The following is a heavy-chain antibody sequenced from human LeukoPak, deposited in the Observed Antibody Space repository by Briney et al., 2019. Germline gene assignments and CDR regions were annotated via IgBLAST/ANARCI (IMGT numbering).Heavy chain of an antibody. V-gene: IGHV1-18*01. Sequence: GASVKVSCKASGYIFTSYGITWVRQAPGQGLDWMGWISTYNGDTNYAQNLQGRVTMTTDTSTSTAYMDLRSLRSDDTAVYYCARDTGSSPGDYWGQGTLVTVSS. D-gene: IGHD1-26*01. CDR2: ISTYNGDT. CDR3: ARDTGSSPGDY. J-gene: IGHJ4*02. CDR1: GYIFTSYG.